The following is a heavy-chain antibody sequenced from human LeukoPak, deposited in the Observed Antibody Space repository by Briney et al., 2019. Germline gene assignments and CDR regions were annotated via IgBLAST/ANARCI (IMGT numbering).Heavy chain of an antibody. CDR2: ISGSGGST. Sequence: GGSLRLSCAASGFTFSSYAMSWVRQAPGKGLEWVSAISGSGGSTYYADSVKGRFTISRDNSKNTLYLQMNSLRAEDTAVYYCARPRFPYYRLSGADYYYMDVWGKGTTVTVSS. CDR3: ARPRFPYYRLSGADYYYMDV. V-gene: IGHV3-23*01. D-gene: IGHD3-10*01. J-gene: IGHJ6*03. CDR1: GFTFSSYA.